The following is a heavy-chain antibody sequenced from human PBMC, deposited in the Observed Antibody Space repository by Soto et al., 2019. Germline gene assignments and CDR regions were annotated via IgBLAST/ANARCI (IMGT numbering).Heavy chain of an antibody. V-gene: IGHV2-5*02. D-gene: IGHD5-18*01. CDR1: GFSLSTSGVG. Sequence: QITLKESGPTLVKPTQTLTLTCTFSGFSLSTSGVGVGWIRQPPGKALEWLALIYWDDDKRDSPSLKSRLTITKETYRNQVVLTMTNMDPVDTATYYCANMKLQQWSNAFDIWGQGTMVTVSS. J-gene: IGHJ3*02. CDR3: ANMKLQQWSNAFDI. CDR2: IYWDDDK.